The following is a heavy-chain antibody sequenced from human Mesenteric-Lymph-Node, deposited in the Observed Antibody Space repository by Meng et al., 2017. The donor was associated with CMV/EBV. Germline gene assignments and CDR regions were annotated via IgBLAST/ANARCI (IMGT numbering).Heavy chain of an antibody. D-gene: IGHD3-3*01. V-gene: IGHV3-53*01. Sequence: GESLKISCAASGFTFSSYAMSWVRQAPGKGLEWVSVIYTGGITYYADSVKGRLTISRDNTKNTLYLQMNSLRVEDTAVYYCTRERPFWSGYYDYWGQGTLVTVSS. CDR3: TRERPFWSGYYDY. CDR1: GFTFSSYA. CDR2: IYTGGIT. J-gene: IGHJ4*02.